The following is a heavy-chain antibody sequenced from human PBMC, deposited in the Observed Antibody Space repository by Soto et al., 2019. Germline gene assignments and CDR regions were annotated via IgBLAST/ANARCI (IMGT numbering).Heavy chain of an antibody. D-gene: IGHD3-22*01. Sequence: TGGSLRLSCAASGFTFSDYYMSWIRQAPGKGLEWVSYMSSSGSTIYYGDSVKGRFTISRDNAKNSLYLQMNSLRAEDTAVYCCARDLNYYDSSGYSNWFDPWGHGTLVTVSS. CDR3: ARDLNYYDSSGYSNWFDP. V-gene: IGHV3-11*01. CDR1: GFTFSDYY. J-gene: IGHJ5*02. CDR2: MSSSGSTI.